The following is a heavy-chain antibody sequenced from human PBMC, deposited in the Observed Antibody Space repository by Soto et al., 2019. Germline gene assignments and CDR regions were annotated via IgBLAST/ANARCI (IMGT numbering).Heavy chain of an antibody. Sequence: ASVKVSCKASGYTFTSYDIYWVRQATGQGLEVMGWMNPNTGNSGYAQRFQGRVTMTSDTSISTAHMELTSLRSEDTAVYYCARRAETNGWNGFGADKYYFDFWGQGTLVTVSS. CDR3: ARRAETNGWNGFGADKYYFDF. V-gene: IGHV1-8*01. J-gene: IGHJ4*02. CDR1: GYTFTSYD. CDR2: MNPNTGNS. D-gene: IGHD1-1*01.